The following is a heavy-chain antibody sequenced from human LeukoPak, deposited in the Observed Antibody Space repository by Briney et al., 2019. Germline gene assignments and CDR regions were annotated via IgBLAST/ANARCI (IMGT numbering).Heavy chain of an antibody. Sequence: PGGSLRLSCAASGFTVSSNYMSWVRQAPGKGLEWVSVIYSGGSTYYADSVKGRFTISRDNSKNTLYLQMNSLRAEDTAVYYCARELLGYYDSSDIGWFDPWGQGTLVTVSS. V-gene: IGHV3-66*01. J-gene: IGHJ5*02. CDR2: IYSGGST. CDR1: GFTVSSNY. D-gene: IGHD3-22*01. CDR3: ARELLGYYDSSDIGWFDP.